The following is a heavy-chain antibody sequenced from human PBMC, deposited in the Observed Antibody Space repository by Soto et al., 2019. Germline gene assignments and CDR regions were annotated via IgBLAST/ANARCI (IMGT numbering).Heavy chain of an antibody. D-gene: IGHD4-17*01. J-gene: IGHJ4*02. V-gene: IGHV4-31*02. Sequence: WTWIRQHPGKGLEWIGDIYYSGSTYYNPSLKSRVTISVDTSKNQFSLKLSSVTAADTAVYYFARGLSVTLFDNWGQGTLVTVSS. CDR3: ARGLSVTLFDN. CDR2: IYYSGST.